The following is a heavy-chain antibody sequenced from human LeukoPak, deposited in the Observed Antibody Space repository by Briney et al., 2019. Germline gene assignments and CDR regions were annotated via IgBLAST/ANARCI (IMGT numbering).Heavy chain of an antibody. CDR2: NTDNGGDR. CDR1: GFTFSRHG. V-gene: IGHV3-23*02. D-gene: IGHD2-21*01. Sequence: PGGSLRLSCAVSGFTFSRHGMVWVRQAPGKALEWVAGNTDNGGDRNYGDSVKGRFTISRDNSKSTLDLQMNSLRAEDTALYYCARDGLWGWAQYDYWGQGILVTVSS. J-gene: IGHJ4*02. CDR3: ARDGLWGWAQYDY.